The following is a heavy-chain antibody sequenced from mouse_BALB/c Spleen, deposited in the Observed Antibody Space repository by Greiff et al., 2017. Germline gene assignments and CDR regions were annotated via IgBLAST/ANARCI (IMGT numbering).Heavy chain of an antibody. J-gene: IGHJ4*01. CDR1: GFTFSSYA. Sequence: EVQVVESGGGLVKPGGSLKLSCAASGFTFSSYAMSWVRQTPEKRLEWVASISSGGSTYYPDSVKGRFTISRDNARNILYLQMSSLRSEDTAMYYCARTMITTDAMDYWGQGTSVTVSS. CDR3: ARTMITTDAMDY. D-gene: IGHD2-4*01. CDR2: ISSGGST. V-gene: IGHV5-6-5*01.